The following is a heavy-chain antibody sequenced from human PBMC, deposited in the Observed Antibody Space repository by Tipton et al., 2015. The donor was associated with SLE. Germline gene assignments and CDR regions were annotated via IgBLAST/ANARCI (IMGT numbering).Heavy chain of an antibody. Sequence: LRLSCTVSGGSIRSGSYYWSWIRQPAGKGLEWIGRIYTSGSTNYNPSLKSRVTISEDTSRNQFSLSLTSVTAADTAIYYCARSLVPAARGHSYFEYWGQGTLVTVSS. CDR2: IYTSGST. CDR1: GGSIRSGSYY. J-gene: IGHJ4*02. CDR3: ARSLVPAARGHSYFEY. V-gene: IGHV4-61*02. D-gene: IGHD2-2*01.